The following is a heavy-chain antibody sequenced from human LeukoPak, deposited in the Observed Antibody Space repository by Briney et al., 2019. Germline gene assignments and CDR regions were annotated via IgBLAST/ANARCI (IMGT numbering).Heavy chain of an antibody. J-gene: IGHJ4*02. CDR2: ISYSGST. CDR3: ARHARGIAAAGTRPFDY. V-gene: IGHV4-39*01. Sequence: KPSETLSLTCTVSGASFSSSTYYWGWIRQPPGKGLEWIGSISYSGSTYYSPSLKSRVTMSVDTSKNQFSLKLSSVTAADTAVYYCARHARGIAAAGTRPFDYWGQGTLVIVSS. CDR1: GASFSSSTYY. D-gene: IGHD6-13*01.